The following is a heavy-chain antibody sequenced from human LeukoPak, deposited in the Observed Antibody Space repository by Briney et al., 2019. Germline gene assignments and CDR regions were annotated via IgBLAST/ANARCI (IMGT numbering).Heavy chain of an antibody. Sequence: SETLSLTCTVSGGSISSYYWSWIRQPPGKGLEWIGYIYYSGTTNYNPSLKSRVTISVDTSKNQFSLKLSSVTAADTAVYYCARHIVVVPAGIVLFDPWGQGTLVTVSS. V-gene: IGHV4-59*08. CDR2: IYYSGTT. CDR3: ARHIVVVPAGIVLFDP. J-gene: IGHJ5*02. D-gene: IGHD2-2*01. CDR1: GGSISSYY.